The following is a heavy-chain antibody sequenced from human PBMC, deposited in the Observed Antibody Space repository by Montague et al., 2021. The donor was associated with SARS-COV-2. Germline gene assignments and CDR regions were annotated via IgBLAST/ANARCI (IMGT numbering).Heavy chain of an antibody. CDR2: IFHSGTT. CDR3: VREYTGSSQAS. Sequence: SETLSLTCSVSGGSIVTDDYYWAWSRPPPGKGLEWIGSIFHSGTTYYAPSLRGRVTISVDTSKNQFSLKLNSVTAADTAFYYCVREYTGSSQASWGQGTLVTVSS. D-gene: IGHD6-6*01. V-gene: IGHV4-39*02. CDR1: GGSIVTDDYY. J-gene: IGHJ5*02.